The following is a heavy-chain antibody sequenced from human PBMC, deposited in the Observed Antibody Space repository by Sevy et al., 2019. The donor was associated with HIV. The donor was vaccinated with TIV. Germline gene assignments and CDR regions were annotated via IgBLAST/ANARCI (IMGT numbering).Heavy chain of an antibody. CDR1: GFTFSSYG. V-gene: IGHV3-30*02. J-gene: IGHJ6*02. CDR2: IRYDGSNK. D-gene: IGHD1-26*01. CDR3: AKSGGKAYSGSTPYYYGMDV. Sequence: GSLRLSCAASGFTFSSYGMHWVRQAPGKGLEWVAFIRYDGSNKYYADSVKGRFTISRDNSKNTLYLQMNSLRAEDTAVYYCAKSGGKAYSGSTPYYYGMDVWGQGTTVTVSS.